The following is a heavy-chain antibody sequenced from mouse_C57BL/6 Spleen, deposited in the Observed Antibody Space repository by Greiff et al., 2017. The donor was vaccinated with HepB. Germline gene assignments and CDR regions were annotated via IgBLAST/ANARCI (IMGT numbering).Heavy chain of an antibody. D-gene: IGHD2-3*01. CDR3: ARVMRSYWYFDV. Sequence: EVKLMESGPGLVKPSQSLSLTCSVTGYSITSGYYWNWIRQFPGNKLEWMGYISYDGSNNYNPSLKNRISITRDTSKNQFFLKLNSVTTEDTATYYCARVMRSYWYFDVWGTGTTVTVSS. V-gene: IGHV3-6*01. J-gene: IGHJ1*03. CDR1: GYSITSGYY. CDR2: ISYDGSN.